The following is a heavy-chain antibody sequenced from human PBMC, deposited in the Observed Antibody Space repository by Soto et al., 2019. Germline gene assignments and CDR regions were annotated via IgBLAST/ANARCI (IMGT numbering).Heavy chain of an antibody. Sequence: ASVKVSCKASGYTFTSYGISWVRQAPGQGLEWMGWISAYNGNTNYAQKIQGRVTMTTDTSTSTAYMELRSLRSDDTAVYYCARTWGRITMIVVVKNKPSWFDPWGQGTLVTVSS. CDR1: GYTFTSYG. CDR2: ISAYNGNT. D-gene: IGHD3-22*01. V-gene: IGHV1-18*01. CDR3: ARTWGRITMIVVVKNKPSWFDP. J-gene: IGHJ5*02.